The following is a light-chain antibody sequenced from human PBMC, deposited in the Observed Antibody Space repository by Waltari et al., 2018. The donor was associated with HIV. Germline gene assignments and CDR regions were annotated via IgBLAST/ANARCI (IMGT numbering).Light chain of an antibody. J-gene: IGLJ3*02. Sequence: QSALTQPASVSGSPGQSITISCTGTSSDVGGYNLVSWYQKHTCEAPILLIYEVGKRPSGVSNRFSGSTSGNTASLTISGLQAEDEADYYCCSYAGSTTWVFGGGTRLTVL. CDR3: CSYAGSTTWV. V-gene: IGLV2-23*02. CDR1: SSDVGGYNL. CDR2: EVG.